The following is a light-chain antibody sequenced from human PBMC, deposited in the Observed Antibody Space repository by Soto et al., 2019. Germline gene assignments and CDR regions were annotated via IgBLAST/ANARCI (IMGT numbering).Light chain of an antibody. V-gene: IGKV1-5*03. CDR1: QSISIW. CDR2: KAS. CDR3: QQYNSYLGT. Sequence: DIQMTQSPSTLSASVGDRVTITCRASQSISIWLAWYQQKPGKVPKLLIYKASSLESGVPSRFSGGGSGTEFTLTISSLQPDDFATYYCQQYNSYLGTFGQGTKVEIK. J-gene: IGKJ1*01.